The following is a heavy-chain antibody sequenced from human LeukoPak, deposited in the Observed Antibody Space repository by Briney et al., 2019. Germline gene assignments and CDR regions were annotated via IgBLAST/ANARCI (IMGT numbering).Heavy chain of an antibody. J-gene: IGHJ4*02. D-gene: IGHD2-21*02. V-gene: IGHV4-34*01. CDR3: ARGASVVTAIRLLYYFDY. Sequence: PSETLSLACAVYGGSFSVYYWSWIRQPPGKGLEWIGEINHSGSTNYNPSLKSRVTISVDTSKNQFSLKLSSVTAADTAVYYCARGASVVTAIRLLYYFDYWGQGTLVTVSS. CDR2: INHSGST. CDR1: GGSFSVYY.